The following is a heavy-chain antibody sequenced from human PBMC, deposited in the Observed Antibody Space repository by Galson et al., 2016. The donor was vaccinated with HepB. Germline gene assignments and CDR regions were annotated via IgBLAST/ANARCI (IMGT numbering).Heavy chain of an antibody. D-gene: IGHD3-22*01. V-gene: IGHV1-46*01. J-gene: IGHJ4*02. Sequence: SVKVSCKASGYSFTDYYIHWVRQAPGQGLEWVGIINPSDGSTTYPQKFQGRVTMTRDTSTSTVYMELSSLRSEDTAMFYCARDLVVHGRGYDYWGQGTLVTFSS. CDR2: INPSDGST. CDR3: ARDLVVHGRGYDY. CDR1: GYSFTDYY.